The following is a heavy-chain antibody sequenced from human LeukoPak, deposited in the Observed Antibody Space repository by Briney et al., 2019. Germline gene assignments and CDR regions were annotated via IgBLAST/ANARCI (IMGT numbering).Heavy chain of an antibody. CDR1: GYSFTSNW. CDR3: VRSPAAVPYYFDY. D-gene: IGHD2-2*02. V-gene: IGHV5-51*01. Sequence: GESLKISCKGSGYSFTSNWIGWVRQMPGKGLEWMGIIYPGHSDTRYSPSFQGQVTISADKSISIAYLQWSSLQASDTAMYYCVRSPAAVPYYFDYWGQGTLVTVSS. CDR2: IYPGHSDT. J-gene: IGHJ4*02.